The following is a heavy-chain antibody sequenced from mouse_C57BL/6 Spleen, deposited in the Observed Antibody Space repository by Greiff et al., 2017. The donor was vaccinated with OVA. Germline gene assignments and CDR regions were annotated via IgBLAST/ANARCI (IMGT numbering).Heavy chain of an antibody. CDR1: GYTFTSYT. J-gene: IGHJ2*01. CDR2: INPSSGYT. V-gene: IGHV1-4*01. CDR3: ARTGPPPTTVVPFDY. Sequence: QVQLKQSGAELARPGASVKMSCKASGYTFTSYTMHWVKQRPGQGLEWIGYINPSSGYTKYNQKFKDKATLTADKSSSTAYMQLSSLTSEDSAVYYCARTGPPPTTVVPFDYWGQGTTLTVSS. D-gene: IGHD1-1*01.